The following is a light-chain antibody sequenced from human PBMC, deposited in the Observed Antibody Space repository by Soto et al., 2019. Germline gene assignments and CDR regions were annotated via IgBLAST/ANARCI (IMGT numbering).Light chain of an antibody. J-gene: IGKJ4*01. CDR1: QRVSSSY. CDR3: EQDARSLT. V-gene: IGKV3-20*01. Sequence: EIVLTQSPGTLSLSPGERATLSCRASQRVSSSYLAWYQQKPGQAPRLLIYGESSRATGIPHRVSGSGSGTVFTLTSSRLEPDDFTVYYCEQDARSLTFGGGTKVELK. CDR2: GES.